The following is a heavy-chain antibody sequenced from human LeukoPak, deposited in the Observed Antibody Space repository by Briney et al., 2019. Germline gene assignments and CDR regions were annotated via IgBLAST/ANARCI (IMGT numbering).Heavy chain of an antibody. J-gene: IGHJ5*02. Sequence: SETLSLTCTVSGGSISSHYWSWIRQPPGKGLEWIGEINHSGSTNYNPSLKSRVTISVDTSKNQFSLKLSSVTAADTAVYYCARALPAARGRGNWFDPWGQGTLVTVSS. CDR3: ARALPAARGRGNWFDP. D-gene: IGHD2-2*01. CDR1: GGSISSHY. CDR2: INHSGST. V-gene: IGHV4-34*01.